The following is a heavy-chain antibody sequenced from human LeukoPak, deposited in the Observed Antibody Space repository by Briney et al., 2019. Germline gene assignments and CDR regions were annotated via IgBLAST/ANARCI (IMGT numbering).Heavy chain of an antibody. CDR1: DDSISSYY. V-gene: IGHV4-59*08. J-gene: IGHJ6*03. CDR3: ARLPYYYDSHGFRDYHYYMDV. D-gene: IGHD3-22*01. Sequence: PSETLSLTCTVPDDSISSYYWTWIRQSPGKGLEWLAYMFFSGATTYNPSLRSRVTVLVDTSKNQFSLKLSSVTAADTAVYYCARLPYYYDSHGFRDYHYYMDVWGKGTTVTVSS. CDR2: MFFSGAT.